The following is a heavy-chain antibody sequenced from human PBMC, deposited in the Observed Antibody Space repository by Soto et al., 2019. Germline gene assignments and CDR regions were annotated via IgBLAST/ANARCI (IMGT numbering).Heavy chain of an antibody. CDR3: ARDLYGSGDSDAFDI. D-gene: IGHD3-10*01. Sequence: ASVKVSCKASGYTFTSYGISWVRQAPGQGLEWMGWISAYNGNTNYAQKLQGRATMTTDTSTSTAYMELRSLRSDDTAVYYCARDLYGSGDSDAFDIWGQGTMVTVSS. CDR2: ISAYNGNT. V-gene: IGHV1-18*04. J-gene: IGHJ3*02. CDR1: GYTFTSYG.